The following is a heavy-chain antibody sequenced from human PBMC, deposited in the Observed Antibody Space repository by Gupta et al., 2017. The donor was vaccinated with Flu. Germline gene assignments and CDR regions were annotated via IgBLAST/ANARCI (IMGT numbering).Heavy chain of an antibody. V-gene: IGHV1-69*06. D-gene: IGHD2-21*02. CDR2: ISPIFGTA. J-gene: IGHJ3*02. CDR3: ARGELAYCGGDCSIAFDI. Sequence: QVQLVQSGAELKKPGSAVTVSCKASGGTFSSYALSWVRQAPGQGLEWMGGISPIFGTANCAQKFQGRVTITADKSTSTAYMELSSLRSEDTAVYYWARGELAYCGGDCSIAFDIWGQGTMVTVSS. CDR1: GGTFSSYA.